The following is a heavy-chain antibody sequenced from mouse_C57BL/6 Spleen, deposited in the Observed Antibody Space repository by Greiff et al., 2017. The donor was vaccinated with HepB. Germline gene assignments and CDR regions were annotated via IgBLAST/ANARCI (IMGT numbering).Heavy chain of an antibody. CDR3: ARTAGSYDYDEYAMDY. CDR1: GYTFTSYG. V-gene: IGHV1-81*01. J-gene: IGHJ4*01. D-gene: IGHD2-4*01. Sequence: QVQLQQSGAELARPGASVKLSCKASGYTFTSYGISWVKQRTGQGLEWIGEIYPRSGNTYYNEKFKGKATLTADKSSSTAYMELRSLTSEDSAVYFCARTAGSYDYDEYAMDYWGQGTSVTVSS. CDR2: IYPRSGNT.